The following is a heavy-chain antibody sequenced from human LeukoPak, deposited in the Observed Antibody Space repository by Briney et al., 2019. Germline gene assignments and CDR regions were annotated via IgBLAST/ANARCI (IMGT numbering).Heavy chain of an antibody. D-gene: IGHD6-19*01. V-gene: IGHV3-23*01. J-gene: IGHJ4*02. CDR1: GFTFSNCA. CDR3: AKSSSGWYGGLDY. CDR2: LSGSGDIP. Sequence: AGGSLRLSCAASGFTFSNCAMNWVRQAPGKGLEWVSGLSGSGDIPYYTDSVKGRFTISRDNSKNTLYLQMNSLRAGDTAVYYCAKSSSGWYGGLDYWGQGTLVTVSS.